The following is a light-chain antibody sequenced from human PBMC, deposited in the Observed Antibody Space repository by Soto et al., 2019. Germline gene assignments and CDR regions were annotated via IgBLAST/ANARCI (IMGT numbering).Light chain of an antibody. Sequence: SYELTQPPSVSVAPGETARISCGGNNGGSRSVHWYQQKPGQAPYLVIYYDSDRPSGIPERFSGSYSGNTATLLISRVVAGEEADYYCQGWEATGDQVVFGGGTKLTVL. CDR2: YDS. V-gene: IGLV3-21*01. CDR3: QGWEATGDQVV. J-gene: IGLJ2*01. CDR1: NGGSRS.